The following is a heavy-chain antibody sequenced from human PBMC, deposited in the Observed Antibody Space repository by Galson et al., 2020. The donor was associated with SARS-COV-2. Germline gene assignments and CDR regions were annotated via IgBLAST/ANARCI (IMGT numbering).Heavy chain of an antibody. V-gene: IGHV4-31*03. Sequence: SETLSLTCTVSGGSIASTDYYWTWIRQHPKEGLEWIGYIYSDGSTHYNPSLKSRVSMSLDTSKNQFSLRLTSVTAADTATYYCARGECGNIDCPRRFDPWGQGALVTVSS. D-gene: IGHD2-15*01. J-gene: IGHJ5*02. CDR1: GGSIASTDYY. CDR3: ARGECGNIDCPRRFDP. CDR2: IYSDGST.